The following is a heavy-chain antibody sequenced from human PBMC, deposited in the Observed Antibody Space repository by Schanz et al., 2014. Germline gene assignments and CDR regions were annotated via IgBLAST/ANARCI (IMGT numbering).Heavy chain of an antibody. V-gene: IGHV3-48*03. CDR3: ARYGFRKFGVVYGLAV. D-gene: IGHD3-3*01. J-gene: IGHJ6*02. Sequence: EVQLVESGGGLVQPGRSLRLSCAASGFTFDDYAMHWVRQAPGKGLEWISYVSSYDTTVSYADSVKGRFTISRDNAKNSVYLQMNSLRVEDTAVYYCARYGFRKFGVVYGLAVWGQGTTVTVS. CDR2: VSSYDTTV. CDR1: GFTFDDYA.